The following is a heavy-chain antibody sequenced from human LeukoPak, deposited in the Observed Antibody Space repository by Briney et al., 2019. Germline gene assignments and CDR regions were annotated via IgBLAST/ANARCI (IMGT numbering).Heavy chain of an antibody. CDR3: AKGGPKAPYCSGGSCSFFDY. V-gene: IGHV3-23*01. CDR1: GFTFSSYA. J-gene: IGHJ4*02. D-gene: IGHD2-15*01. Sequence: GRSLRPSCAASGFTFSSYAISWVRQAPGKGLEWVSFISGSGGGTYYADSVKGRFTISRDNSKNTLYLQMNSLRAEDTAVYYCAKGGPKAPYCSGGSCSFFDYWGQGTLVTVSS. CDR2: ISGSGGGT.